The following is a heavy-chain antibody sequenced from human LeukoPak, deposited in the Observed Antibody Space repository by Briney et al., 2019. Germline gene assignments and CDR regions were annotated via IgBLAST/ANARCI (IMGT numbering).Heavy chain of an antibody. V-gene: IGHV3-23*01. J-gene: IGHJ6*02. CDR3: AKDQGRNYYYYYYGMDV. Sequence: GGSLRLSCAASGFIFSSYSMSWVRQAPGMGLEWVSVITGSGGNTYYADSVKGRFTISRENSKNTLYLQMNSLRAEDTAVYYCAKDQGRNYYYYYYGMDVWGQGTTVTVSS. CDR1: GFIFSSYS. CDR2: ITGSGGNT.